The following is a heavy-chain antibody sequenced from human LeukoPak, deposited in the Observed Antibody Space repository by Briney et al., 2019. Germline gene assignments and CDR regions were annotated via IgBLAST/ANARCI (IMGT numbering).Heavy chain of an antibody. Sequence: ASLKVSCKASGYTFNNYYVHWVRQAPGQGLLWMVVISLSGGTTTYAQRFQGRVTVTRDTSTTTVYMVLSSLRSEDTAVYYCAITPHISSYARFEYWGQGTQVTVSS. CDR3: AITPHISSYARFEY. V-gene: IGHV1-46*02. CDR1: GYTFNNYY. D-gene: IGHD4-11*01. CDR2: ISLSGGTT. J-gene: IGHJ4*02.